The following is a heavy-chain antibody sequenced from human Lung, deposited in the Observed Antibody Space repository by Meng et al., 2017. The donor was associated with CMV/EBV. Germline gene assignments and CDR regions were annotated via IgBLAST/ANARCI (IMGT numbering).Heavy chain of an antibody. CDR2: ITASGGST. V-gene: IGHV3-23*01. D-gene: IGHD6-13*01. CDR1: EFTFSNFA. CDR3: AKAFSASWYREYYDY. Sequence: GGSLRLXCAASEFTFSNFAMSWVRLAPGRGLAWVSAITASGGSTYYADSVKGRFTVSRDNFKNTLYLQMNSLRVEDTAVYYCAKAFSASWYREYYDYWGQGTLVXVSS. J-gene: IGHJ4*02.